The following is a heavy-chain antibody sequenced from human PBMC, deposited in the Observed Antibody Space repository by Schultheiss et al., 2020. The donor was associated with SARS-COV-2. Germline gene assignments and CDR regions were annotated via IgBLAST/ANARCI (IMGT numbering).Heavy chain of an antibody. Sequence: ASVKVSCKASGYTFTSFAMHWVRQAPGQRLEWMGWINGGNGNTKYSQKFQGRVTITRDTSASTAYMELSSLRSEDTAVYYCAKLEPAANYYYYYYMDVWGKGTTVTVSS. V-gene: IGHV1-3*01. CDR2: INGGNGNT. D-gene: IGHD2-2*01. J-gene: IGHJ6*03. CDR3: AKLEPAANYYYYYYMDV. CDR1: GYTFTSFA.